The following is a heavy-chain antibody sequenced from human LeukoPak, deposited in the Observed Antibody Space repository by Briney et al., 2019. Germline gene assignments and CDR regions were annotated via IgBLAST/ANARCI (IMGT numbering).Heavy chain of an antibody. Sequence: SETLSLTCTASGGSISTPKYFWDWLRQSPGKGPEWIGGIFYVGSTHYSPSLKSRVSISIDTSKNQFSLKLTSLTAADTAIYYCARGGVRANSEGIDSWGRGILVTVSS. CDR3: ARGGVRANSEGIDS. D-gene: IGHD1-26*01. J-gene: IGHJ4*02. CDR2: IFYVGST. CDR1: GGSISTPKYF. V-gene: IGHV4-39*07.